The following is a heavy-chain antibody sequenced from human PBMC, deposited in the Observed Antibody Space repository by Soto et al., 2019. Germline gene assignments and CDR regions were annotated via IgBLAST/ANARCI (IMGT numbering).Heavy chain of an antibody. V-gene: IGHV1-8*01. J-gene: IGHJ5*02. CDR3: ARSRPYCSSTSCRSFWFDP. Sequence: ASVKVSCKASGYTFTNYNINWVRQATGQGLEWMGWMNPKTGNTGYAEKFQGRVTMTTDTSTSTAYMELRSLRSDDTAVYYCARSRPYCSSTSCRSFWFDPWGQGTLVTVSS. CDR2: MNPKTGNT. D-gene: IGHD2-2*01. CDR1: GYTFTNYN.